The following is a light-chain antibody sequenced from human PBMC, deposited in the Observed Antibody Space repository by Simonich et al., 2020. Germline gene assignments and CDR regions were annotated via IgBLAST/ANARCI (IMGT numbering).Light chain of an antibody. V-gene: IGLV2-14*01. Sequence: QSALTQPASVSGSPGQSIPISCTGTSSDVGSYNYVSWYQQHPGKAPQLMIYDVSKRPSGVSNRLAGSKSGNTDSLTISGLQAEDEADYYCSSYTSSSTWVFGGGTKLTVL. J-gene: IGLJ3*02. CDR1: SSDVGSYNY. CDR2: DVS. CDR3: SSYTSSSTWV.